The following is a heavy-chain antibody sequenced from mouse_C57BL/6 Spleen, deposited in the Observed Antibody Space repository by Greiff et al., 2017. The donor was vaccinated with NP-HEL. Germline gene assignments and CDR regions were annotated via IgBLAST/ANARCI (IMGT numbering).Heavy chain of an antibody. J-gene: IGHJ2*01. Sequence: QVQLQQPGAELVRPGSSVKLSCKASGYTFTSYWMDWVKQRPGQGLEWIGNIYPSDSETHYNQKFKDKATLTVDKSSSTAYMQLSSLTSEDSAVYYCARGGLLRSDYWGQGTTLTVSS. CDR3: ARGGLLRSDY. D-gene: IGHD2-3*01. V-gene: IGHV1-61*01. CDR1: GYTFTSYW. CDR2: IYPSDSET.